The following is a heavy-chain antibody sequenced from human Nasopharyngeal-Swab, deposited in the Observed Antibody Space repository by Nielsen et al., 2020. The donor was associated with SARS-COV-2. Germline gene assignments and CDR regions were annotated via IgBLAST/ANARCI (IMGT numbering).Heavy chain of an antibody. Sequence: GESLKISCKGSGYGFTSYWIGWVRQMPGKGLEWMGIICPGDSDTRYSPSFQGQVTISADKSISTAYLQWSSLKASDTAMYYCARQGAVAGYYYYYMDVWGKGTTVTVSS. V-gene: IGHV5-51*01. CDR2: ICPGDSDT. J-gene: IGHJ6*03. CDR1: GYGFTSYW. CDR3: ARQGAVAGYYYYYMDV. D-gene: IGHD6-19*01.